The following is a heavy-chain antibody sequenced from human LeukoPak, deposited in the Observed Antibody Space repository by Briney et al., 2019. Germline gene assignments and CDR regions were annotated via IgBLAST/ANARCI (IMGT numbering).Heavy chain of an antibody. J-gene: IGHJ3*02. Sequence: PSETLSLTCTVSGGSISSYYWSWIRQPAGKGLEWIGRIYTSGSTNYNPSLKSRVTMPVDTSKNQFSLKLSSVTAADTAVYYCARLPPAAAGPDSAFDIWGQGTVVTVSS. V-gene: IGHV4-4*07. CDR1: GGSISSYY. CDR2: IYTSGST. D-gene: IGHD6-13*01. CDR3: ARLPPAAAGPDSAFDI.